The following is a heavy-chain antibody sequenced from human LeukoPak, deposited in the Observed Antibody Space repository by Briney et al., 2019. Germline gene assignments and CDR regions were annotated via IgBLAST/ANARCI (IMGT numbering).Heavy chain of an antibody. Sequence: ASVKVSCKAFGYTFTSYDINWVRQATGQGLEWMGWMNPNSGNTGYAQKFQGRVTMTRNTSISTAYMELSSLRSEDTAVYYCARAYYGSGRNYYYYYMDVWGKGTTVTVSS. D-gene: IGHD3-10*01. J-gene: IGHJ6*03. V-gene: IGHV1-8*01. CDR1: GYTFTSYD. CDR2: MNPNSGNT. CDR3: ARAYYGSGRNYYYYYMDV.